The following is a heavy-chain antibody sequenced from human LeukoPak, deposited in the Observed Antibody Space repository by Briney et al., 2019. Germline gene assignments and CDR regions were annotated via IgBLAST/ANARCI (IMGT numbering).Heavy chain of an antibody. CDR3: ARACSGGSCYNYYYMDV. Sequence: ASVKVSCKASGYTFTSYSISWVRQAPGQGLEWMGWISAYNGNTNYAQKLQGRVTMTTDTSTSTAYMELRSLRSDDTAVYYCARACSGGSCYNYYYMDVWGKGTTVTVSS. D-gene: IGHD2-15*01. CDR1: GYTFTSYS. V-gene: IGHV1-18*01. J-gene: IGHJ6*03. CDR2: ISAYNGNT.